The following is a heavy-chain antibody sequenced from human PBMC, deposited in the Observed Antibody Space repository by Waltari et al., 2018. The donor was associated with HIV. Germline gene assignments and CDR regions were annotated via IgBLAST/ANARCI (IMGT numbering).Heavy chain of an antibody. Sequence: QLQLQESGPGLVQPSATLSLICNVSRGSISKRDYYSGWFRQPPVKGLEWSCTIYYSGRAAYNPSVQSRVTITRHTSTNQSSLRLKTVTVADTGVDSCVRPSCPGLGGGRRTDGGYSESWGYGAFVTV. V-gene: IGHV4-39*07. CDR3: VRPSCPGLGGGRRTDGGYSES. CDR2: IYYSGRA. D-gene: IGHD1-26*01. J-gene: IGHJ5*01. CDR1: RGSISKRDYY.